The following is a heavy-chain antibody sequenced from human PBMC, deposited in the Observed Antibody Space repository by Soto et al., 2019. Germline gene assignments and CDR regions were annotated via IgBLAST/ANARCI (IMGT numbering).Heavy chain of an antibody. J-gene: IGHJ6*02. CDR1: GFTFSSYW. CDR2: INSDGSST. V-gene: IGHV3-74*01. CDR3: ARDGPSSGWYSESFWLLDYYYGMDV. Sequence: AGGSLRLSCAASGFTFSSYWMHWVRQAPGKGLVWVSRINSDGSSTSYADSVKGRFTISRDNAKNTLYLQMNSLRAEDTAVYYCARDGPSSGWYSESFWLLDYYYGMDVWGQGTTVTVSS. D-gene: IGHD6-19*01.